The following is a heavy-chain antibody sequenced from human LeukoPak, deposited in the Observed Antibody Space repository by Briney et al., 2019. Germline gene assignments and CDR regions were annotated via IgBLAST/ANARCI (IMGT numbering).Heavy chain of an antibody. J-gene: IGHJ4*02. CDR2: IFPSGGEI. Sequence: GGALRLSCEASGFTFSTFAMIWVRQPPGKGLEWVSSIFPSGGEIHYADSVRGRFTISRDNSKSTLSLQMNSLRAEDTAIYYCATYRQVLLPFESWGQGTLVTVSS. CDR3: ATYRQVLLPFES. V-gene: IGHV3-23*01. D-gene: IGHD2-8*02. CDR1: GFTFSTFA.